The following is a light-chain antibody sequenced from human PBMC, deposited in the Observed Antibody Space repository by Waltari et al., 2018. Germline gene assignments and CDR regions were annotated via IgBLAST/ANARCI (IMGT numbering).Light chain of an antibody. V-gene: IGKV1-39*01. CDR2: AAS. Sequence: DIQMTQSPSSLSASVGDRVTITCRASQPIVRYLNWYQQKPGKAPKLLIYAASTLQRGVPSRFCGSGSGTDFTLAINSVQPDDFATYFCQQTSSAPFTFGRGTRLDFK. J-gene: IGKJ5*01. CDR3: QQTSSAPFT. CDR1: QPIVRY.